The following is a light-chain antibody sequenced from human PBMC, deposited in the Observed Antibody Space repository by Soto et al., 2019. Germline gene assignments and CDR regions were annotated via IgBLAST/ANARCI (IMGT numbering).Light chain of an antibody. Sequence: QSVVTQEPSLTVSPGGTVTLTCGSSTGVVTSGHFPYWLQQKPGQAPRTLIYDTTNKHSWTPARFSGSLLGGQAALTLSGAQPEDEADYYCLLHYGGAQVWMFGGGTKVTVL. V-gene: IGLV7-46*01. CDR2: DTT. CDR1: TGVVTSGHF. CDR3: LLHYGGAQVWM. J-gene: IGLJ3*02.